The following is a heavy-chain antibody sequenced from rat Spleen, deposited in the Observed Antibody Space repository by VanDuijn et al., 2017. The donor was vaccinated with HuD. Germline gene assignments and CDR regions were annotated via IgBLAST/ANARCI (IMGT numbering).Heavy chain of an antibody. J-gene: IGHJ2*01. CDR2: IWSNGGT. CDR1: GFSLISYA. D-gene: IGHD1-3*01. V-gene: IGHV2-47*01. CDR3: ARGGLSSRD. Sequence: QVQLRESGPGLVQPSQTLSLTCTVSGFSLISYAVNWVRQPPGKGLEWMGLIWSNGGTDYNSAIKSRLNISRDTSKSQVFLKMNSLQIEDTAMYFCARGGLSSRDWGQGVMVTVSS.